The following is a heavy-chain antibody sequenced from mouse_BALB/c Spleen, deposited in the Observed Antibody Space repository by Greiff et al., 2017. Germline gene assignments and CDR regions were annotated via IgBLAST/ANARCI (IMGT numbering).Heavy chain of an antibody. CDR2: INPSSGYT. CDR3: ARWGYDRRYFDY. CDR1: GYTFTSYT. J-gene: IGHJ2*01. Sequence: QVQLQQSAAELARPGASVKMSCKASGYTFTSYTMHWVKQRPGQGLEWIGYINPSSGYTEYNQKFKDKTTLTADKSSSTAYMQLSSLTSEDSAVYYCARWGYDRRYFDYWGQGTTLTVSS. V-gene: IGHV1-4*02. D-gene: IGHD2-2*01.